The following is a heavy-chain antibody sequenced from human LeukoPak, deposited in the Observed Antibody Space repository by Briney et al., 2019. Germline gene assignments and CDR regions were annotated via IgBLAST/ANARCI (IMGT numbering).Heavy chain of an antibody. CDR1: GGSISSYY. J-gene: IGHJ4*02. CDR3: ARHSQDLLFDY. D-gene: IGHD3-10*01. CDR2: IYYSGST. V-gene: IGHV4-59*08. Sequence: SETLSLTCTVSGGSISSYYWSWIRQPPGKGLEWIGYIYYSGSTYYNPSLKSRVTISVDTSKNQFSLKLSSVTAADTAVYYCARHSQDLLFDYWGQGTLVTVSS.